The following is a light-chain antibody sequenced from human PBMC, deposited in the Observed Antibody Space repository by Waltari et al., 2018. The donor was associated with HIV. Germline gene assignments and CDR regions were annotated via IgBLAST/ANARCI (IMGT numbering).Light chain of an antibody. Sequence: SYELTQPPSVSVSPGQTATITCSGDSLSGQYASWYQQKPGQAPVPIKYKDTERPSGIPERFSGSSSGTTVTLIISEAQTEDEADYYCQSADSSGGFRVFGGGTRLSVL. J-gene: IGLJ3*02. CDR1: SLSGQY. CDR3: QSADSSGGFRV. CDR2: KDT. V-gene: IGLV3-25*03.